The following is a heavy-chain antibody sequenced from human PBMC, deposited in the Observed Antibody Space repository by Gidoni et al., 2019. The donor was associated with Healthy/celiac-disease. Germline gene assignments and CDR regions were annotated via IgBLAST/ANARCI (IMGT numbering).Heavy chain of an antibody. CDR1: GGSISSGEYY. CDR2: IYYSGST. V-gene: IGHV4-30-4*01. D-gene: IGHD2-21*01. CDR3: ARVRPCGGDCYGYGMDV. Sequence: QVQLQESGPGLVKPSQTLSLTCTVSGGSISSGEYYWSWIRQPPGKGLEWIGYIYYSGSTYYNPSLKSRVTISVDTSKNQFSLKLSSVTAADTAVYYCARVRPCGGDCYGYGMDVWGQGTTVTVSS. J-gene: IGHJ6*02.